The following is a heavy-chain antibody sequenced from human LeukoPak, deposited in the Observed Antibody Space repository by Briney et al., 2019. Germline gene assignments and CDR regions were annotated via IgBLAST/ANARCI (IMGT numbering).Heavy chain of an antibody. D-gene: IGHD5-12*01. J-gene: IGHJ4*02. Sequence: GRSLRLSCAASGFTFSTYGMHWVRQAPGKGLEWVAVISNDGRNKFYADSVQGRFTISRENSKNTLYLQMNSLRAEDTAVYYCAKDSGYDSLDYWGQGTLVTVSS. CDR3: AKDSGYDSLDY. CDR1: GFTFSTYG. V-gene: IGHV3-30*18. CDR2: ISNDGRNK.